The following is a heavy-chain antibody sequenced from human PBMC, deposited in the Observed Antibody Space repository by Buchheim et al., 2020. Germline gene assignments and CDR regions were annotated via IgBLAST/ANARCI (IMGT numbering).Heavy chain of an antibody. Sequence: QVQLQQWGAGLLKPSETLSLTCAVYGGSFSGYYWSWIRQPPGKGLEWIGEINHSGSTNYNPSLKSRVTISVATSKNQFSLKLSSVTAADTAVYYCARNGLCSGGSCYSNWFDPWGQGTL. D-gene: IGHD2-15*01. CDR3: ARNGLCSGGSCYSNWFDP. V-gene: IGHV4-34*01. CDR2: INHSGST. J-gene: IGHJ5*02. CDR1: GGSFSGYY.